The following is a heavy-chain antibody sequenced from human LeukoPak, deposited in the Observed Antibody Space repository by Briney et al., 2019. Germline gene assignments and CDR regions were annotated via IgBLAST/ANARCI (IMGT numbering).Heavy chain of an antibody. J-gene: IGHJ5*02. V-gene: IGHV4-34*01. CDR1: GGSFSGYY. Sequence: KPSETLSLTCAVYGGSFSGYYWSWIRQPPGKGLEWIGEINHSGSTNYNPSPKSRVTISVDTSKNQFSLKLSSVTAADTAVYYCARGWSDYIWGSYRSQSPLNNWFDPWGQGTLVTVSS. CDR3: ARGWSDYIWGSYRSQSPLNNWFDP. CDR2: INHSGST. D-gene: IGHD3-16*02.